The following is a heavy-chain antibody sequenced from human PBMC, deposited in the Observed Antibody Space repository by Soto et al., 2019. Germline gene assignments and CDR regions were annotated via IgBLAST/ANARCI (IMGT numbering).Heavy chain of an antibody. J-gene: IGHJ1*01. Sequence: SETLSLTCTVAGGSISSDDYYWSWIRQAPGRGLEWIGYIHSSGSIYYNPSLKSRATMSIDTAGNQFSLKVSSVTVADTAVYYCARDLDGLHDDTSGPFPRPGWGQGTLVTVSS. CDR2: IHSSGSI. D-gene: IGHD3-22*01. CDR1: GGSISSDDYY. CDR3: ARDLDGLHDDTSGPFPRPG. V-gene: IGHV4-30-4*01.